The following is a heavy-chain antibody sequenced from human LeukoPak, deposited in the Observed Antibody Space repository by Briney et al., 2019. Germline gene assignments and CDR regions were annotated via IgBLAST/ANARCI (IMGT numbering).Heavy chain of an antibody. D-gene: IGHD2-2*01. CDR3: ARHGGDCSSTICSYPFDY. J-gene: IGHJ4*02. V-gene: IGHV5-51*01. Sequence: GESLKISCKGSGYSFINYWIGWVRQMPGKGLEWMGIIYPGDSDTRYSPSFQGQVTISADKSISTAYLQWSSLKASDTAMYYCARHGGDCSSTICSYPFDYWGQGTLVTVSP. CDR1: GYSFINYW. CDR2: IYPGDSDT.